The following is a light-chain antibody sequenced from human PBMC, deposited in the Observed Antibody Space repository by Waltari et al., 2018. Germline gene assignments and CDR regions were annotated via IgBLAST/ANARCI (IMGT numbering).Light chain of an antibody. CDR2: GNS. CDR3: QSYDNSLSGPI. V-gene: IGLV1-40*01. J-gene: IGLJ2*01. CDR1: RSNIGAGCD. Sequence: QSALTQPPSVSGAPGQRVTISCTGSRSNIGAGCDVHWYQQFPGTAPKLLIYGNSNRPSGVPDRFSSSKSGTSASLAITGLQAEDETDYFCQSYDNSLSGPIFGGGTKLTVL.